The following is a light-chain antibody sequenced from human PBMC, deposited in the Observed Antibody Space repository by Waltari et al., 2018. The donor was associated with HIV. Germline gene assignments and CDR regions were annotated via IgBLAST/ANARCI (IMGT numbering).Light chain of an antibody. V-gene: IGLV1-40*01. CDR3: QSYDSRLSGSVV. J-gene: IGLJ2*01. CDR1: NSHIGAGFH. CDR2: DNN. Sequence: QSALTQPPSVSGPPGPSVTHSCPGSNSHIGAGFHAYCDQQVPGMAPRLLTYDNNNRPSGVPDRFAGSKSGTAASLAINGLQSEDEADYYCQSYDSRLSGSVVFGGGTKVTVL.